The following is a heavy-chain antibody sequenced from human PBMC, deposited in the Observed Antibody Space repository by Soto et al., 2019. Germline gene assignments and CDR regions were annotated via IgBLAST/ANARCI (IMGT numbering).Heavy chain of an antibody. CDR1: GYTFTSYG. V-gene: IGHV1-18*01. CDR3: ARGGRFEDSSGSVLGLWYFDL. D-gene: IGHD3-22*01. J-gene: IGHJ2*01. CDR2: ISAYNGNT. Sequence: QVPLVQSGAEVKKPGASVKVSCKASGYTFTSYGISWVRQAPGQGLEWMGWISAYNGNTNYAQKLQGRVTMTTVTSTSTAYMELRSVRSDDTAVYYCARGGRFEDSSGSVLGLWYFDLWGRGTLVTVSS.